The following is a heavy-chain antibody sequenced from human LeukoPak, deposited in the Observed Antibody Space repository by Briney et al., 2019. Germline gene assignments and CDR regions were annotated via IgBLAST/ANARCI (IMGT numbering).Heavy chain of an antibody. CDR2: IIPIFGTA. D-gene: IGHD2-21*01. Sequence: ASVKVSCKASGGTFSSYAISWVRQAPGQGLEWMGGIIPIFGTANYAQKFQGRVTITADESTSTAYMELSSLRSEDTAVYYCARRGACGGDCYHFDYWGQGTLVTVSS. CDR3: ARRGACGGDCYHFDY. CDR1: GGTFSSYA. V-gene: IGHV1-69*01. J-gene: IGHJ4*02.